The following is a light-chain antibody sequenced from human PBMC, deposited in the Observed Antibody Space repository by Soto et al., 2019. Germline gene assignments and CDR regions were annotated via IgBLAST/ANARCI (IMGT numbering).Light chain of an antibody. V-gene: IGKV3-20*01. J-gene: IGKJ4*01. CDR1: QSVTKNY. CDR2: DAS. Sequence: EIVLTQSPGSLSLSPGERATLSCRASQSVTKNYLGWYQQKPGQAPRLLIYDASSRATGIPDRFSGSGSETDFTFTISRLEPEDFAMYYRQQYAHSPLTFGGGTKVEIK. CDR3: QQYAHSPLT.